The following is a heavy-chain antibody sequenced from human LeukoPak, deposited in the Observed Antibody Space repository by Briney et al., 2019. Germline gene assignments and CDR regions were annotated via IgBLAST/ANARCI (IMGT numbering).Heavy chain of an antibody. J-gene: IGHJ4*02. CDR2: ISGSGGTT. Sequence: GGSLRLSCAASGFTFSSYAMSWVPQAPGKGLEWVSAISGSGGTTYYADSVKGRFTISKTNSKNTLYLQIHSLRAEDTAVYFCAKFSSMYCDFWSGYSTTHYFDNWGQGTLVTVSS. CDR3: AKFSSMYCDFWSGYSTTHYFDN. CDR1: GFTFSSYA. V-gene: IGHV3-23*01. D-gene: IGHD3-3*01.